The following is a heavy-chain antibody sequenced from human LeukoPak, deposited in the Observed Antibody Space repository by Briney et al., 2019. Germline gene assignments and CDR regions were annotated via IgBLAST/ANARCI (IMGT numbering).Heavy chain of an antibody. D-gene: IGHD5-18*01. V-gene: IGHV1-69*04. CDR2: IIPILGIA. CDR3: ARDSDTAPFDP. CDR1: GGTFSSYT. J-gene: IGHJ5*02. Sequence: SVKVSCKASGGTFSSYTISWVRQAPGQGLEWMGRIIPILGIANYAQKFQGRVTINADKSTSTAYMELSSLRSEDTAVYYCARDSDTAPFDPWGQGTLVTVSS.